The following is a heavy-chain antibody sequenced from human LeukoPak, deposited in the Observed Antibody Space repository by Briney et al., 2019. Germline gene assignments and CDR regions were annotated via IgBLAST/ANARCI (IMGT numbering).Heavy chain of an antibody. CDR2: ISSSSSYI. Sequence: GGSLRLSCAASEFTFSSYNMNWVRQAPGKGLEWVSSISSSSSYIYYADSVKGRFTISRDNAKNSLYLQMNSLRGEDSAVYYCARGRTYGSGSYTLFDYRGQGTLVTVSS. V-gene: IGHV3-21*04. CDR1: EFTFSSYN. D-gene: IGHD3-10*01. CDR3: ARGRTYGSGSYTLFDY. J-gene: IGHJ4*02.